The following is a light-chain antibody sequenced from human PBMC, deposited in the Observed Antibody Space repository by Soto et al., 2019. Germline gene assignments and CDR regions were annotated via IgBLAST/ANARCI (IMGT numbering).Light chain of an antibody. CDR3: QQTRRYPST. CDR1: EDITIY. J-gene: IGKJ4*01. CDR2: AAS. V-gene: IGKV1-9*01. Sequence: IQLTQSPSSLSASVGDSVTITCRASEDITIYLAWYQQKPGKAPNLLMYAASTLQSGVPSRFSGSGSGTDFTLTTSSLQAEDFATYYCQQTRRYPSTFGGGTKVDIK.